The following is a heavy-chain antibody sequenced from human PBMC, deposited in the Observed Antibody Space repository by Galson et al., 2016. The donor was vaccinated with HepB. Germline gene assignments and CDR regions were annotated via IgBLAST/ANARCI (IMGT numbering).Heavy chain of an antibody. CDR1: GYTFTLYG. D-gene: IGHD2-2*01. CDR3: ARTMEVVVVPAARQDFDY. V-gene: IGHV1-18*01. J-gene: IGHJ4*02. Sequence: SVKVSCKASGYTFTLYGISWVRQAPGQGLEWMGWISAYSGNPNYAQKFQGRVTMTTDTSTSTAYMAVRSLRSDDTAVYYCARTMEVVVVPAARQDFDYWGQGTLVTVSS. CDR2: ISAYSGNP.